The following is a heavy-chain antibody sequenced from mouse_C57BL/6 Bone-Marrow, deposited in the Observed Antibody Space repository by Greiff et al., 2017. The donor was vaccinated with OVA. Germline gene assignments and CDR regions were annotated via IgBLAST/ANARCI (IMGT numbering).Heavy chain of an antibody. CDR3: TRLYYYGSSYRWYFDV. CDR1: GFTFSSYA. V-gene: IGHV5-9-1*02. J-gene: IGHJ1*03. CDR2: ISSGGDYI. Sequence: EVKLVESGEGLVKPGGSLKLSCAASGFTFSSYAMSWVRQTPEKRLEWVAYISSGGDYIYYADTVKGRFTISRDNARNTLYLQMSSLKSEDTAMYYCTRLYYYGSSYRWYFDVWGTGTTVTVSS. D-gene: IGHD1-1*01.